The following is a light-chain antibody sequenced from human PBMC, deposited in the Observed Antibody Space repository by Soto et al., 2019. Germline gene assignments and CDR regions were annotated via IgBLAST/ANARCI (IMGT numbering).Light chain of an antibody. Sequence: IVLTQSPATLSLSPGERATLSCRASQTVRNNYLAWYQQKPGQAPRLLIYGASSRATGIPDRFSGSGSGTDFTLTISRLEPEDFAVYYCQQYGSSPWTFGQGTKVDIK. CDR1: QTVRNNY. V-gene: IGKV3-20*01. J-gene: IGKJ1*01. CDR3: QQYGSSPWT. CDR2: GAS.